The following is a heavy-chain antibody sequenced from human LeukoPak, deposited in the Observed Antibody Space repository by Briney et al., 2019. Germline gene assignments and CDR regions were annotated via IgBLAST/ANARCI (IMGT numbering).Heavy chain of an antibody. CDR2: IYTSGST. D-gene: IGHD5-18*01. J-gene: IGHJ4*02. Sequence: PSQTLSLTCTVSGDSISSGNYYWSWIRQPAGKGLEWIGHIYTSGSTNYNPSLKSRVIISLDTSSNQFSLKLSSVTAADTAVYYCAREYIYVGLGYFDYWGQGALVTVSS. CDR3: AREYIYVGLGYFDY. CDR1: GDSISSGNYY. V-gene: IGHV4-61*09.